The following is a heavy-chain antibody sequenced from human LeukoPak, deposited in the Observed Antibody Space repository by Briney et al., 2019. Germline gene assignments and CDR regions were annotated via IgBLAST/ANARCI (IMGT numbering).Heavy chain of an antibody. CDR2: IYYSGST. V-gene: IGHV4-39*07. D-gene: IGHD4-23*01. CDR3: ARDGGHDYGGNCLDY. CDR1: TFSSYA. J-gene: IGHJ4*02. Sequence: TFSSYAMSWIRQPPGKGLEWIGSIYYSGSTYYNPSLKSRVTISVDTSKNQFSLKLSSVTAADTAVYYCARDGGHDYGGNCLDYWGQGTLVTVSS.